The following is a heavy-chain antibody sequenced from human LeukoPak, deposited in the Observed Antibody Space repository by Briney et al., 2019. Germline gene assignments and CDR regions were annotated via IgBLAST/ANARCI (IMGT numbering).Heavy chain of an antibody. CDR3: ARYDSSGYVDY. Sequence: GGSLRLSCAASGFTFSDYYMSWIRQAPGKGLEWVSSISSSSSYVYYADPVKGRFTISRDNAKNSLYLQMNSLRAEDTAVYYCARYDSSGYVDYWGQGTLVTVSS. CDR1: GFTFSDYY. D-gene: IGHD3-22*01. V-gene: IGHV3-11*06. J-gene: IGHJ4*02. CDR2: ISSSSSYV.